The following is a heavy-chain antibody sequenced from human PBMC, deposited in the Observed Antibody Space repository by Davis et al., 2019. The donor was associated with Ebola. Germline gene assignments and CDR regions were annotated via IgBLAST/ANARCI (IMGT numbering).Heavy chain of an antibody. D-gene: IGHD2/OR15-2a*01. V-gene: IGHV1-69*10. CDR2: IIPILGAT. CDR1: GGTFSSYA. J-gene: IGHJ5*02. CDR3: ARDNSATTVWWFDP. Sequence: AASVKVSCKASGGTFSSYAMSWVRQAPGQGLEWMGGIIPILGATIYAQKFRGRVTVTRDTSTSTTYMELGSLSSEDTAVYYCARDNSATTVWWFDPWGQGTLVTVSS.